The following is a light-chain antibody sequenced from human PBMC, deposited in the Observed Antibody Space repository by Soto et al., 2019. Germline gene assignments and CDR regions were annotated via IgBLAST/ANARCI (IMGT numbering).Light chain of an antibody. CDR3: QQYNNWPWT. CDR2: VAS. J-gene: IGKJ1*01. CDR1: QSVSSN. V-gene: IGKV3-15*01. Sequence: EIVMTQSPATLSVSPGERATLSCRASQSVSSNLAWYQQKPGQAPRLLIYVASTRATGIPARFSGSGSGTEFTLTISSPQSEDFAVYYCQQYNNWPWTFGQGTKVDIK.